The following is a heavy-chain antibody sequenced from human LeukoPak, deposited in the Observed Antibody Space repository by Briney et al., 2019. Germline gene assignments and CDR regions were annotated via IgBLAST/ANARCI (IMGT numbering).Heavy chain of an antibody. Sequence: GGSLRLPCAASGFTFSSYGMHWVRQAPGKGLEWVAVISYDGSNKYYADSVKGRFTISRDNSKNTLYLQMNSLRAEDTAVYYCAKDLWNYPNWFDPWGQGALVTVSS. V-gene: IGHV3-30*18. CDR2: ISYDGSNK. CDR3: AKDLWNYPNWFDP. CDR1: GFTFSSYG. D-gene: IGHD1-7*01. J-gene: IGHJ5*02.